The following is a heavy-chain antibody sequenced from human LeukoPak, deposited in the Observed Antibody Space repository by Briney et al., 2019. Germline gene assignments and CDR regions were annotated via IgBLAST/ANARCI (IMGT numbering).Heavy chain of an antibody. D-gene: IGHD6-13*01. Sequence: ASVKVSCKASGYTFTSYDINWVRQATGQGLEWMGWMTPNSGNTGYAQKFQGRVTITRNTSISTAYMELSSLRSEDTAVYYCARGRRLAAAGTASSYYFDYWGQGTLVTVSS. CDR1: GYTFTSYD. V-gene: IGHV1-8*03. CDR2: MTPNSGNT. J-gene: IGHJ4*02. CDR3: ARGRRLAAAGTASSYYFDY.